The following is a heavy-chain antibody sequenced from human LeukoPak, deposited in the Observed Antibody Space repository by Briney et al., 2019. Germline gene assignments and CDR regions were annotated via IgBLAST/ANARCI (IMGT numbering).Heavy chain of an antibody. V-gene: IGHV4-59*08. CDR2: IYYSGST. J-gene: IGHJ4*02. CDR1: GDSISSYY. D-gene: IGHD3-22*01. Sequence: ASETLSLTSTVSGDSISSYYWSWMRQPPGKGLEWIGYIYYSGSTNYNPSLKSRVTISVDTSKNQFSLKLSSVTAADTAVYYCASYDSKGTFDYWGQGTLVTVSS. CDR3: ASYDSKGTFDY.